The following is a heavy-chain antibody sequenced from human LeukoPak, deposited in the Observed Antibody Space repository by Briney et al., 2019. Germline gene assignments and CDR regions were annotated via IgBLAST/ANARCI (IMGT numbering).Heavy chain of an antibody. CDR1: GFTFSSYA. CDR3: AKVRSATGMTTTYFDY. Sequence: PGGSLRLSCAASGFTFSSYAMSWVRQAPGKGLEWVSSIGGSGVNTYYADSLKGRFSISRDSSQNTLYLQMGSLRVEDTAIFYCAKVRSATGMTTTYFDYWGQGTLVTVSS. V-gene: IGHV3-23*01. D-gene: IGHD1-26*01. CDR2: IGGSGVNT. J-gene: IGHJ4*02.